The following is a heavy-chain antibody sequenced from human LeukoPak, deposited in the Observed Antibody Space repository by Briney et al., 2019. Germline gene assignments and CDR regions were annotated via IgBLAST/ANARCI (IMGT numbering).Heavy chain of an antibody. CDR1: GFSFSNYW. V-gene: IGHV3-7*05. Sequence: GGSLRLSCAASGFSFSNYWMSWVRQAPGTGLEWVANIKQDGSDKHYVDSVKGRFSVSRDNAKNSLYLQMNSLRAEDTAVYYCARYCSGGSCYGRGFDYGGQGTLVTVSS. J-gene: IGHJ4*02. D-gene: IGHD2-15*01. CDR3: ARYCSGGSCYGRGFDY. CDR2: IKQDGSDK.